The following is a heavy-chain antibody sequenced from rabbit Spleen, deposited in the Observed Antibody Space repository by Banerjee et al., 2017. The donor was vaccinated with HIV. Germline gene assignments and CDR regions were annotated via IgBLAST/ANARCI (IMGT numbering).Heavy chain of an antibody. D-gene: IGHD4-1*01. CDR3: ARGGGVVGDGLNL. CDR2: IYTGDGDT. Sequence: QEQLVESGGGLVQPGGSLKLSCKASGFDFSSSYYMNWVRQAPGKGLEFIASIYTGDGDTYYASWAKGRFTISKTSSTTVTLQMTSLTAADTATYFCARGGGVVGDGLNLWGPGTLVTVS. CDR1: GFDFSSSYY. J-gene: IGHJ4*01. V-gene: IGHV1S45*01.